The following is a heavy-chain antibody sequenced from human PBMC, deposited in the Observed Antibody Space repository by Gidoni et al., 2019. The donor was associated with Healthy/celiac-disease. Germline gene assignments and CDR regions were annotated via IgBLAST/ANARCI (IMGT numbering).Heavy chain of an antibody. D-gene: IGHD3-3*01. CDR1: GFTFSSYS. J-gene: IGHJ3*02. Sequence: EVQLVESGGGLVKPGGSLRLSGAASGFTFSSYSMNWVRQAPGKGLEWVSSISSSSSYIYYADSVKGRFTISRDNAKNSLYLQMNSLRAEDTAVYYCARDPSITIFGVPPLGAFDIWGQGTMVTVSS. CDR3: ARDPSITIFGVPPLGAFDI. CDR2: ISSSSSYI. V-gene: IGHV3-21*01.